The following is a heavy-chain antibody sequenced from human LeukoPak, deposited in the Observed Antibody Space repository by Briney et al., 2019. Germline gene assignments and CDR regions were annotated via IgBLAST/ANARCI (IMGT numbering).Heavy chain of an antibody. CDR1: VCTFSSTT. CDR3: ARGWLAETTVVTPYNY. D-gene: IGHD2-21*02. V-gene: IGHV1-69*01. J-gene: IGHJ4*02. CDR2: ITPIFRTP. Sequence: GASVKDSCKASVCTFSSTTINWVRQAPGQGLEWMGGITPIFRTPNYAQKFQGRVTITAVESMSTAYMELSSLRSEDTAVYYCARGWLAETTVVTPYNYWGQGTLVTVSS.